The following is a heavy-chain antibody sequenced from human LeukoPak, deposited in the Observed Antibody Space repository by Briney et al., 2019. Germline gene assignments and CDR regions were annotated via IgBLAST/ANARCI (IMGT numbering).Heavy chain of an antibody. V-gene: IGHV3-21*01. Sequence: GGSLRLSCAASGFTFSSYSMNWVRQAPGKGLEWVSSISSSSSYIYYADSVKGRFTISRDNAKNSLYLQMNSLRAEDTAVYHCARDQATLYYYGSGSYDYWGQGTLVTVSS. CDR3: ARDQATLYYYGSGSYDY. CDR2: ISSSSSYI. CDR1: GFTFSSYS. D-gene: IGHD3-10*01. J-gene: IGHJ4*02.